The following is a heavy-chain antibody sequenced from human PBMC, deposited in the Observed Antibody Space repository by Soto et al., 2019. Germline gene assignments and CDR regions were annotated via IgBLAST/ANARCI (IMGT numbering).Heavy chain of an antibody. D-gene: IGHD2-15*01. CDR3: AKDLNHHCSGGSCYDPDAFGI. Sequence: PGGSLRLSCAASGFTFSSYAMSWVRQAPGKGLEWVSAISGSGGSTYYADSVKGRFTISRDNSKNTLYLQMNSLRAEDTAVYYCAKDLNHHCSGGSCYDPDAFGIWGQGTMVTVSS. J-gene: IGHJ3*02. CDR2: ISGSGGST. V-gene: IGHV3-23*01. CDR1: GFTFSSYA.